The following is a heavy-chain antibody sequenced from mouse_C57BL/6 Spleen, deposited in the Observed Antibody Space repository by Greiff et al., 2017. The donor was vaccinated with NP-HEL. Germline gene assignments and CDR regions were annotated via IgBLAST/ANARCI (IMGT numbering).Heavy chain of an antibody. D-gene: IGHD1-1*01. CDR1: GYTFTSYW. Sequence: VQLQQSGAELVKPGASVKLSCKASGYTFTSYWMQWVKQRPGQGLEWIGEIDPSDSYTNYNQKFKGKATLTVDTSSSTAYMQLSSLTSEDSAVYYCARWAGSSYWYFDVWGTGTTVTVSS. J-gene: IGHJ1*03. V-gene: IGHV1-50*01. CDR2: IDPSDSYT. CDR3: ARWAGSSYWYFDV.